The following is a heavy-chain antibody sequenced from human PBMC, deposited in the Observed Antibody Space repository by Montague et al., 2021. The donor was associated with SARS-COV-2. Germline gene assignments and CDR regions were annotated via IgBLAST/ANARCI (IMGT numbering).Heavy chain of an antibody. J-gene: IGHJ3*02. Sequence: SKTLSLTCTVSGGSISSFYWSWFRQPPGKGLEWIGYISDSGSTNYNPSLTSRVTMSVDTSKNQFSLKLSSVTAADTAVYYCARHGYYETYDAFDIWGQGTMVTVSS. D-gene: IGHD3-22*01. CDR1: GGSISSFY. CDR3: ARHGYYETYDAFDI. V-gene: IGHV4-59*08. CDR2: ISDSGST.